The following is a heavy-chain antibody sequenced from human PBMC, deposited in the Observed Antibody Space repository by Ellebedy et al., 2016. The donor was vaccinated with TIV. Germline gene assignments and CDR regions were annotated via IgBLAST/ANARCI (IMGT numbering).Heavy chain of an antibody. J-gene: IGHJ4*02. D-gene: IGHD5-12*01. CDR1: GGTFSSYA. CDR3: ARGVATNFDY. CDR2: IIPIFGTA. Sequence: AASVKVSCKASGGTFSSYAISWVRQAPGQGLEWMGGIIPIFGTANYAQKFQGRVTITADESTSTAYMELSSLRSEDTAGYYCARGVATNFDYWGQGTLVTVSS. V-gene: IGHV1-69*13.